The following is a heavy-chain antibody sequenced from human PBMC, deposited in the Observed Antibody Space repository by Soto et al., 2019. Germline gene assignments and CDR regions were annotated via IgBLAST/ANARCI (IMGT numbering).Heavy chain of an antibody. V-gene: IGHV1-18*01. CDR2: ISAYNGNT. J-gene: IGHJ4*02. CDR3: ARARTTVTTGSRYYFDY. CDR1: GYTFTSYG. D-gene: IGHD4-17*01. Sequence: QVQLVQSGAEVKKPGASVKVSCKASGYTFTSYGISWVRQAPGQGLEWMGWISAYNGNTNYAQKLQGRVTMTTDTSTSTAYMELRSLRPDDSAVYYCARARTTVTTGSRYYFDYWGQGTLVTVSS.